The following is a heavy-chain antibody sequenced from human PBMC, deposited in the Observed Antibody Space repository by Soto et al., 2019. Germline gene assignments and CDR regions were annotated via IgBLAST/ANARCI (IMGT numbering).Heavy chain of an antibody. CDR2: IFYNGTA. CDR3: ARIGGWYDIDF. J-gene: IGHJ4*02. V-gene: IGHV4-61*01. Sequence: VQLQQSGPGLVKPSETLSLTCSVSGGSVSSGSFHWSWIRESPGKGLQFIGSIFYNGTANYSPSLKNRVTISIDTSQSQFSLRLVSVAAADTGVYDCARIGGWYDIDFWGQGNLVTVSS. D-gene: IGHD6-19*01. CDR1: GGSVSSGSFH.